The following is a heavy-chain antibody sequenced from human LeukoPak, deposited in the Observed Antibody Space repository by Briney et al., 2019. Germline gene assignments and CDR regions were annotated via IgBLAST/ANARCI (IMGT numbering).Heavy chain of an antibody. CDR1: GSSISSDY. D-gene: IGHD3-3*01. CDR2: IYYSGST. CDR3: ARYDFWSGLYFDY. V-gene: IGHV4-59*01. J-gene: IGHJ4*02. Sequence: SETLSITCTDSGSSISSDYWSWIRQPPGKRLKWIGYIYYSGSTNYNPSLKSRVTISVDASKNQFSLKLSSVTAADTAVYYCARYDFWSGLYFDYWGQGTLVTVSS.